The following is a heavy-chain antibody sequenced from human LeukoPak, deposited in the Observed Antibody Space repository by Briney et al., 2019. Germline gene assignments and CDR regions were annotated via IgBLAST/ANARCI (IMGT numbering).Heavy chain of an antibody. CDR2: VRGVGSTI. Sequence: GGSLRLSCVASGFTMSSLHMAWVRQAPGKGLEWVSYVRGVGSTIHYADSVKGRFTISRDDAKNSLYLQMNRLRDEDTAFYYCATVSRDGFNHNWYDLWGQGTLVTVSS. D-gene: IGHD5-24*01. CDR1: GFTMSSLH. J-gene: IGHJ5*02. V-gene: IGHV3-48*03. CDR3: ATVSRDGFNHNWYDL.